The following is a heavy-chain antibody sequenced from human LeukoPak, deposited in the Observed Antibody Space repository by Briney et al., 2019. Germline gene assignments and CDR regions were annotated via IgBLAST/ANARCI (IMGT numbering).Heavy chain of an antibody. CDR2: ISGSGGST. J-gene: IGHJ4*02. Sequence: PGGSLRLSCAASGFTFSSYAMSWVRQAPGKGLESVSAISGSGGSTYYADSVKGRFTISRDNSKNTLYLQMNSLRAEDTAVYYCASLSSGWYSAFDYWGQGTLVTVSS. V-gene: IGHV3-23*01. CDR3: ASLSSGWYSAFDY. D-gene: IGHD6-19*01. CDR1: GFTFSSYA.